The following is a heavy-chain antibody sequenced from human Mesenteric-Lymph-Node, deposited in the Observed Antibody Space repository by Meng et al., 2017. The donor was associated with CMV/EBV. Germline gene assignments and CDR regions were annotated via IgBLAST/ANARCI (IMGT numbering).Heavy chain of an antibody. CDR1: GFTFSSYS. CDR3: ARDGATVTTSAPYYYYGMDV. Sequence: GESLKISCAASGFTFSSYSMNWVRQAPGKGLEWVSSISSSSSYIYYADLVKGRFTISRDNAKNSLYLQMNSLRAEDTAVYYCARDGATVTTSAPYYYYGMDVWGQGTTVTVSS. CDR2: ISSSSSYI. D-gene: IGHD4-11*01. V-gene: IGHV3-21*01. J-gene: IGHJ6*02.